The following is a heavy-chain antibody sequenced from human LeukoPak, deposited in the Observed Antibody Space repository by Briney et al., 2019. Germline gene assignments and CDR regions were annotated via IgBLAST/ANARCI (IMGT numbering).Heavy chain of an antibody. V-gene: IGHV1-2*02. CDR2: INPKTGST. CDR3: ARSSGGSGRWGDNWFDP. CDR1: GYSFSGNY. Sequence: ASVKVSCKASGYSFSGNYIHWVRQAPVQGLEWMGWINPKTGSTNYAEKFQGRVTMTRDTSISTCYMELSRLRSDDVAVYYCARSSGGSGRWGDNWFDPWGQGTLVIVSS. D-gene: IGHD3-10*01. J-gene: IGHJ5*02.